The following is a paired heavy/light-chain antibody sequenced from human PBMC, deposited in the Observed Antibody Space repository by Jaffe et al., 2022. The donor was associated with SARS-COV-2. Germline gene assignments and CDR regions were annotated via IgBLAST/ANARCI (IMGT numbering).Light chain of an antibody. CDR1: QRITTY. Sequence: DIQMTQSPSSLSASVGDKVTITCRASQRITTYLNWYQQKPGKAPNLLIYAGSSLQSGVPSRFSGSASGTEFTLTISSLQPEDLATYYCQQSYSTPLTFGGGTKVEIK. CDR3: QQSYSTPLT. CDR2: AGS. V-gene: IGKV1-39*01. J-gene: IGKJ4*01.
Heavy chain of an antibody. V-gene: IGHV4-61*03. CDR1: GGSVSSGNYY. Sequence: QVQLQESGPGLVKPSETLSLTCTVSGGSVSSGNYYWNWIRQSPGKGLEWIGYIYFSGSTNYNPSLKSRVTVSVDTSKNHFSLKVTSATAADTAVYYCAGTNDILTGYFDYWGQGTLVTVSS. D-gene: IGHD3-9*01. J-gene: IGHJ4*02. CDR3: AGTNDILTGYFDY. CDR2: IYFSGST.